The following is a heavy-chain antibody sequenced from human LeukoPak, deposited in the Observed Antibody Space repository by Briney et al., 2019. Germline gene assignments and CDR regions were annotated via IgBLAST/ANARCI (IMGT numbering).Heavy chain of an antibody. Sequence: ETLSLTCTVSGGSISSYYWSWIRQPAGKGLEWIGRIYTSGSTNYNPSLKSRVTMSVDTSKNHFSLKLSSVTAADAAVYYCARNGVLGWFDPWGQGTLVTVSS. D-gene: IGHD2-8*01. J-gene: IGHJ5*02. CDR3: ARNGVLGWFDP. CDR1: GGSISSYY. CDR2: IYTSGST. V-gene: IGHV4-4*07.